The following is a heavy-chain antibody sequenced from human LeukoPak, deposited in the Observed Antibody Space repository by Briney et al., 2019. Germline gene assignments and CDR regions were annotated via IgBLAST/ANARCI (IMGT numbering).Heavy chain of an antibody. D-gene: IGHD3-22*01. V-gene: IGHV1-8*03. Sequence: GASVKLSCKASGYTFTSFDISWVRQATGQGLEWMGWMNPNSGNTGYAQKFQGRVTITRNTSISTTYMELSSLRSEDTAVYYCARRRITMIVVDGFDPWGQGTLVTVSS. CDR2: MNPNSGNT. J-gene: IGHJ5*02. CDR1: GYTFTSFD. CDR3: ARRRITMIVVDGFDP.